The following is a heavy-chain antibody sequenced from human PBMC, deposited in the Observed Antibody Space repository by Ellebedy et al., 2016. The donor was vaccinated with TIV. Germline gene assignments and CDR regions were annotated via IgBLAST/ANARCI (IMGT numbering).Heavy chain of an antibody. J-gene: IGHJ2*01. V-gene: IGHV3-23*01. D-gene: IGHD2-2*01. Sequence: GGSLRLXXAASGFTFRNYAMSWVRQAPGKGLEWVSGISGSGGSTYYADAVKGRFTISRDNSKNTLYLQMNSLRAEDTAVYYCARGRYCSSTSCNFAWYFDLWGRGTLVTVSS. CDR2: ISGSGGST. CDR1: GFTFRNYA. CDR3: ARGRYCSSTSCNFAWYFDL.